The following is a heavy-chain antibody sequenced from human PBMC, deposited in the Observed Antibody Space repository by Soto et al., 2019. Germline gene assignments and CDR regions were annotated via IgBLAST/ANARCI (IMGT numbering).Heavy chain of an antibody. CDR3: ARVGGNYYGSGTLRYYYYGMDV. CDR1: GGTFSSYA. J-gene: IGHJ6*02. D-gene: IGHD3-10*01. V-gene: IGHV1-69*01. CDR2: IIPIFGTA. Sequence: QVQLVQSGAEVKKPGSSVKVSCKASGGTFSSYAISWVRQAPGQGLEWMGGIIPIFGTANYAQKFQGRVTITADESTSTAYMELSSLRSEDTAVYYCARVGGNYYGSGTLRYYYYGMDVWGQGTTVTVSS.